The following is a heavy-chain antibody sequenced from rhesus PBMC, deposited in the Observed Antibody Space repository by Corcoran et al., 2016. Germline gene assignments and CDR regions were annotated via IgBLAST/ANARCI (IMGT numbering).Heavy chain of an antibody. Sequence: EVQLVESGGGLVQPGGSLRLSCTGSGLTFSSYYMYWIRQAPGKGLQWVSAINTGGGSKWYTEYVKGRFNISKEKAKNTLYLQMNSLRAEDTAVYYCAKGAMWGYYFDYWGQGVLVTVSS. CDR2: INTGGGSK. CDR3: AKGAMWGYYFDY. J-gene: IGHJ4*01. CDR1: GLTFSSYY. D-gene: IGHD2-2*01. V-gene: IGHV3-22*01.